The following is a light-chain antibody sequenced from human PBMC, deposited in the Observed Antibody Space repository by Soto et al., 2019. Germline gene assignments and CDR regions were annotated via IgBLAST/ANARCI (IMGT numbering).Light chain of an antibody. CDR3: QQYGDWPLT. Sequence: EIVMTQSPATLSVSPGERATLSCRASQSISNNLAWYQQKPGQAPRLLIYGASTRAIGIPARFSGSGSGTELTLTISSLQSEDFAVYYCQQYGDWPLTFGGETKVEIK. CDR2: GAS. CDR1: QSISNN. V-gene: IGKV3-15*01. J-gene: IGKJ4*01.